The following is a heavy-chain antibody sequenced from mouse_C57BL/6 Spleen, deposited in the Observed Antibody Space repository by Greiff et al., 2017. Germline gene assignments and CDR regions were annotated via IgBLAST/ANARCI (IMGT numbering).Heavy chain of an antibody. CDR1: GYTFTSYW. CDR3: ARGFGYGSSFPDY. V-gene: IGHV1-59*01. Sequence: VQLQQPGAELVRPGTSVKLSCKASGYTFTSYWMHWVKQRPGQGLEWIGVIDPSDSYTNYNQKFKGKATLTVDTSSSTAYMQLSSLTSEDSAVYYCARGFGYGSSFPDYWGQGTTLTVSS. D-gene: IGHD1-1*01. CDR2: IDPSDSYT. J-gene: IGHJ2*01.